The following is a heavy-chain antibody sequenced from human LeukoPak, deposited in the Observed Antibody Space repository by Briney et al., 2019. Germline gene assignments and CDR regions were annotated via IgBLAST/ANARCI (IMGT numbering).Heavy chain of an antibody. CDR3: ARDLRLGEPTVSALDY. CDR2: ISYDGSNK. CDR1: GFTFSSYA. D-gene: IGHD3-16*01. V-gene: IGHV3-30*04. Sequence: GGTLRLSCAASGFTFSSYAMHWVRQAPGKGLEWVAVISYDGSNKYYADSVKGRFTISRDNSKNTLYLQMNSLRAEDTAVYYCARDLRLGEPTVSALDYWGQGTLVTVSS. J-gene: IGHJ4*02.